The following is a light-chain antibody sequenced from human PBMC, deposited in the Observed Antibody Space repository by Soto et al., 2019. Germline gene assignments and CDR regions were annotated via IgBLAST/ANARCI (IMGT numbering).Light chain of an antibody. V-gene: IGKV1-5*01. J-gene: IGKJ1*01. CDR2: DAS. Sequence: DIQMTQSPSTLSASVGDRVTITCRASQSISIWLAWYQQKPGKAPKLLIYDASSLESGVPSRLSASGSGTEFTLPIRSLQFDDFATYYCQQYNSYWTFGQGTKVDIK. CDR1: QSISIW. CDR3: QQYNSYWT.